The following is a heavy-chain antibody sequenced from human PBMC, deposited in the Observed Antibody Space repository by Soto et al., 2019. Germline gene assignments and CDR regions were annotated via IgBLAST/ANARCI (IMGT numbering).Heavy chain of an antibody. J-gene: IGHJ4*02. CDR3: ARESGENWTYEAY. CDR1: GAAITSFS. V-gene: IGHV4-4*07. Sequence: TSETLSLTCIVSGAAITSFSWSWIRQSAGKRLEWIGRISTTGNTHYNPSLESRVSLSLDTSMNQFSLTVTSVTAADTAVYYCARESGENWTYEAYWGQGTLVTVSS. CDR2: ISTTGNT. D-gene: IGHD1-7*01.